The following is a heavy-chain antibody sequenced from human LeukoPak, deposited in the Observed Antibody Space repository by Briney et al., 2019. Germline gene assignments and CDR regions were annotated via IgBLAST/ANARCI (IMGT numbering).Heavy chain of an antibody. J-gene: IGHJ6*04. D-gene: IGHD4-17*01. CDR1: GGSFSGYY. V-gene: IGHV4-34*01. CDR2: INHSGST. Sequence: SETLSLICAVYGGSFSGYYWSWIRQPPGKGLEWIGEINHSGSTNYNPSLKSRVTISVDTSKNQFSLKLSSVTAADTAVYYCARGRYGDHYGMDVWGKGTTVTVSS. CDR3: ARGRYGDHYGMDV.